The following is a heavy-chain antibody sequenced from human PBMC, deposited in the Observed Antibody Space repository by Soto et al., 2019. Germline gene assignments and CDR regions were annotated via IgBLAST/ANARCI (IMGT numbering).Heavy chain of an antibody. J-gene: IGHJ5*02. CDR3: ARGGYYGSGSYYNNWFDP. Sequence: ASETLSLTCAVSGGSISSSNWWSWVRQPPGKGLEWIGEIYHSGSTNYNPSLKSRVTISVDKSKNQFSLKLSSVTAADTAVYYCARGGYYGSGSYYNNWFDPWGQGTLVTVSS. D-gene: IGHD3-10*01. V-gene: IGHV4-4*02. CDR1: GGSISSSNW. CDR2: IYHSGST.